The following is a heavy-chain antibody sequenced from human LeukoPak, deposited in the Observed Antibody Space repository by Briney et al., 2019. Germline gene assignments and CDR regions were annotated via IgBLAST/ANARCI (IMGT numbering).Heavy chain of an antibody. CDR2: IKQDGSEK. V-gene: IGHV3-7*01. D-gene: IGHD3-22*01. CDR1: GFTFSSYW. J-gene: IGHJ4*02. Sequence: GGSLRLSCAASGFTFSSYWMSRVRQAPGKGLEWVANIKQDGSEKYYVDSVKGRFTISRDNAKNSLYLQMNSLRAEDTAVYYCASRREIYYDSSGYYFDYWGQGTLVTVSS. CDR3: ASRREIYYDSSGYYFDY.